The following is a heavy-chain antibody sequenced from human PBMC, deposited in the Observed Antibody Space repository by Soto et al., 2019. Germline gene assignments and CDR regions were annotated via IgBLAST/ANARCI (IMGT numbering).Heavy chain of an antibody. J-gene: IGHJ4*02. CDR1: GFSLSTHGVG. Sequence: QITLKESGPTLVKPTQTLTLTCNFPGFSLSTHGVGVGWIRQPPGKALEWLALIYWDDDKRYSPSLKSRLTITRGTSKNQVVLTMNHMDPVGTATYYCGYRQVGLWFGDWGRGTLVTVST. CDR3: GYRQVGLWFGD. V-gene: IGHV2-5*02. CDR2: IYWDDDK. D-gene: IGHD3-10*01.